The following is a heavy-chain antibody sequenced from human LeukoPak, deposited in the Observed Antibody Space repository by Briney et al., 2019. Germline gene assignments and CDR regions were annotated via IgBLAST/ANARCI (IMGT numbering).Heavy chain of an antibody. Sequence: SVKVSCKASGGTFSSYAISWVRQAPGQGLEWMGGIIPIFGSANYAQKFQGRVTITADESTSTAYMELSSLRSEDTAVYYCARDGYGPYYFGYWGQGTLVTVSS. V-gene: IGHV1-69*13. CDR3: ARDGYGPYYFGY. J-gene: IGHJ4*02. CDR1: GGTFSSYA. D-gene: IGHD5-18*01. CDR2: IIPIFGSA.